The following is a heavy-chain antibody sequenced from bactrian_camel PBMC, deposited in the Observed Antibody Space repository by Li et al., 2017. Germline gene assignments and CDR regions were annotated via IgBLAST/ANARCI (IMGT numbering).Heavy chain of an antibody. Sequence: HVQLVESGGGLVQPGGTLRLSCAPSGFTFTTYYMSWVRQAPGKGLEWVSSIYSDGRNAYYADSVKGRFTISRDNAKNTVYLQSNSLKTEDTAMYYCAILAPTGQADENNYRGQGTQVTVS. J-gene: IGHJ4*01. CDR2: IYSDGRNA. CDR1: GFTFTTYY. D-gene: IGHD3*01. V-gene: IGHV3-2*01. CDR3: AILAPTGQADENNY.